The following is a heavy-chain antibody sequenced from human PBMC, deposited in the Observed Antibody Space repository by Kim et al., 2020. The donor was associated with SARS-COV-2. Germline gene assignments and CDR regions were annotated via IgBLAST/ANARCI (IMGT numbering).Heavy chain of an antibody. J-gene: IGHJ6*02. V-gene: IGHV3-48*03. CDR3: ARYCSSTSCAPKYYYYGMDV. CDR2: ISSSGSTI. Sequence: GGSLRLSCAVSGFTFSSYEMNWVRQAPGKGLEWVSYISSSGSTIYYADSVKGRFTISRDNAKNSLYLQMNSLRAEDTAVYYCARYCSSTSCAPKYYYYGMDVWGQGTTVTVSS. CDR1: GFTFSSYE. D-gene: IGHD2-2*01.